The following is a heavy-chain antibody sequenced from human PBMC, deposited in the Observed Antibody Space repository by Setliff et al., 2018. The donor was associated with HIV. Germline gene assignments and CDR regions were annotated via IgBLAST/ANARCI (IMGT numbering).Heavy chain of an antibody. D-gene: IGHD3-10*01. CDR1: GFTFRTHE. J-gene: IGHJ4*02. V-gene: IGHV3-48*03. CDR2: ITGSGTTI. Sequence: PGGSLRLSCAASGFTFRTHEMNWVRQAPGKGLEWVSYITGSGTTIYYPDSVKGRFTISRDNAKNSLHLQMNSLRVEDTAVYYCARDEPTGGIDYWGQGTLVTVSS. CDR3: ARDEPTGGIDY.